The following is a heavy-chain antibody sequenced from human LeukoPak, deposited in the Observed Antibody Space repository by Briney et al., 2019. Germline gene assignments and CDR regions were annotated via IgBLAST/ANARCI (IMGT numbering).Heavy chain of an antibody. V-gene: IGHV3-15*01. CDR1: GFTFSNAW. CDR3: TTDPYYYGSGSFLPYYDY. J-gene: IGHJ4*02. Sequence: PGGSLRLSRAASGFTFSNAWMSWVRQAPGKGLEWVGRIKSKTDGGTTDYAAPVKGRFTISKDDSKTTLYLQMDSLKTEDTAVYYCTTDPYYYGSGSFLPYYDYWGQGTLVTVSS. CDR2: IKSKTDGGTT. D-gene: IGHD3-10*01.